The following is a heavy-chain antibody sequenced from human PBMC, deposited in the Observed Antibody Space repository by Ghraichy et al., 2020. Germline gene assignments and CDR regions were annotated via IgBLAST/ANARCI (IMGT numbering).Heavy chain of an antibody. J-gene: IGHJ4*02. CDR2: IYTSGST. CDR1: GGSISSYY. D-gene: IGHD3-16*02. Sequence: SETLSLTCTVSGGSISSYYWSWIRQPAGKGLEWIGRIYTSGSTNYNPSLKSRVTMSVDTSKNQFSLKLSSVTAADTAVYYCARGPYYDYVWGSYRGWNYFDYWGQGTLVTVSS. V-gene: IGHV4-4*07. CDR3: ARGPYYDYVWGSYRGWNYFDY.